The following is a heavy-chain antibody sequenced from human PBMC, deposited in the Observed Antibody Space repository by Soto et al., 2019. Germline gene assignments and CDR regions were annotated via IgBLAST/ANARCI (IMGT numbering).Heavy chain of an antibody. CDR2: VNAANGNT. V-gene: IGHV1-3*01. CDR1: GYTFANSA. CDR3: ARDNNWADY. D-gene: IGHD1-1*01. J-gene: IGHJ4*02. Sequence: ASVKVSCKASGYTFANSAMHWVRQAPGQRLEWMGWVNAANGNTKYSQRFQGRLTISRDTSASTAVMELSGLRYEDTAVYYCARDNNWADYWGQGTLVTVSS.